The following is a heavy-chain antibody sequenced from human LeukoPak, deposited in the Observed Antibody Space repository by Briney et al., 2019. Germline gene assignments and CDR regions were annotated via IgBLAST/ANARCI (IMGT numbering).Heavy chain of an antibody. CDR2: IIPILGIA. CDR3: ARSQPRIAAAGSDAFDI. CDR1: GGTFSSYA. D-gene: IGHD6-13*01. V-gene: IGHV1-69*04. J-gene: IGHJ3*02. Sequence: ASVKVSCKASGGTFSSYAISWVRQAPGQGLEWMGRIIPILGIANYAQKSQGRVTITADKSTSTAYMELSSLRSEDTAVYYCARSQPRIAAAGSDAFDIWGQGTMVTVSS.